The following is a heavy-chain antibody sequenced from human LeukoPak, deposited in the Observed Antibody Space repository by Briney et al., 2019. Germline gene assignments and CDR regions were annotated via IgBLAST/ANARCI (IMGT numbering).Heavy chain of an antibody. CDR1: GGSISASGHY. D-gene: IGHD3-10*01. Sequence: SETLSLTCTVSGGSISASGHYWGWIRQPPGKGLEWIGYIYYSGSTNYNPSLKSRVTISVDTSKNQFSLKLSSVTAADTAVYYCASSPLYHYYGSGSYYKAHYFDYWGQGTLVTVSS. CDR3: ASSPLYHYYGSGSYYKAHYFDY. V-gene: IGHV4-61*05. J-gene: IGHJ4*02. CDR2: IYYSGST.